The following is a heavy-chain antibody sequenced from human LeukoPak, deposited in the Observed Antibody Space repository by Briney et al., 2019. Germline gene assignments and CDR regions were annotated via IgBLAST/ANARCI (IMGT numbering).Heavy chain of an antibody. V-gene: IGHV4-30-2*01. D-gene: IGHD3-22*01. CDR2: IYHSGST. J-gene: IGHJ5*02. CDR1: GGSISSGDYY. CDR3: ARGGGSSSGNCFDP. Sequence: SQTLSLTCTVSGGSISSGDYYWSWIRQPPGKGLEWIGYIYHSGSTYYNPSLKSRVTISLDRFKNQFSLKLSSVTAADTAVYYCARGGGSSSGNCFDPWGQGTLVTVSS.